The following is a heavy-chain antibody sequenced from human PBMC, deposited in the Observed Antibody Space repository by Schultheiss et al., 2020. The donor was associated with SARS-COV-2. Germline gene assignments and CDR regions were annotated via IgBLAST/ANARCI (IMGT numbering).Heavy chain of an antibody. V-gene: IGHV4-34*09. CDR3: ARTRLAARPNWFDP. Sequence: SQTLSLTCAVYGGSFSGYYWSWIRQPPGKGLEWIGEINHSGSTYYNPSLKSRVTISVDTSKNQFSLKLSSVTAADTAVYYCARTRLAARPNWFDPWGQGTLVTVSS. CDR2: INHSGST. D-gene: IGHD6-6*01. CDR1: GGSFSGYY. J-gene: IGHJ5*02.